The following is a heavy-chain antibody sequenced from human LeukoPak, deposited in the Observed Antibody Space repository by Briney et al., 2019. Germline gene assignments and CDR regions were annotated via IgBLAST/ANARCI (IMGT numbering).Heavy chain of an antibody. CDR2: LNHSGST. V-gene: IGHV4-34*01. J-gene: IGHJ4*02. CDR1: GGSFSGYY. D-gene: IGHD2-21*02. Sequence: SETLSLTCAVYGGSFSGYYWSWIRQPPGKGLEWIGELNHSGSTNYNPSLKSRVTISVDTSKNQFSLKLSSVTAADTAVYYCARVSCGGDCYSGHYFDYWGQGTLVTVSS. CDR3: ARVSCGGDCYSGHYFDY.